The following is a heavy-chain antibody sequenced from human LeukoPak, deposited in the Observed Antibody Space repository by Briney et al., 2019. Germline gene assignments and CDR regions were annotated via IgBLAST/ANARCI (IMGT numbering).Heavy chain of an antibody. CDR2: ISSSNSYI. J-gene: IGHJ6*04. Sequence: GGSLRLSCAASGFTFSSYSMNWVRQAPGKGLEWVSSISSSNSYIYYADSVKGRFTISRDNAKNSLYLQMNTLRAEDTAVYYCAELGITMIGGVWGKGTTVTISS. D-gene: IGHD3-10*02. CDR3: AELGITMIGGV. V-gene: IGHV3-21*01. CDR1: GFTFSSYS.